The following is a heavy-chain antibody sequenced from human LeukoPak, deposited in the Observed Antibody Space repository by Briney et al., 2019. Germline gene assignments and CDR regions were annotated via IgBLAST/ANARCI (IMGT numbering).Heavy chain of an antibody. Sequence: DSVKVSCKSSGYTFTDHFIHWVRQAPGQGLEWVGEINPYNGYTRYAWRLQGRVTMTRDTSISTAFMEVSRLTSDDTAVYYCARDYSLNDYYWGQGTLVTVAS. CDR1: GYTFTDHF. CDR3: ARDYSLNDYY. D-gene: IGHD5-12*01. V-gene: IGHV1-2*02. CDR2: INPYNGYT. J-gene: IGHJ4*02.